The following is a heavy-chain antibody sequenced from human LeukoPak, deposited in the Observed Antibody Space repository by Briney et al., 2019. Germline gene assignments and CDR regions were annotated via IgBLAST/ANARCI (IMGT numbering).Heavy chain of an antibody. D-gene: IGHD6-13*01. CDR2: TSGST. CDR3: ARDAVAAAGVYYYYYMDA. J-gene: IGHJ6*03. V-gene: IGHV4-61*02. Sequence: TSGSTNYNPSLKSRVTISVDTSKNQFSLKLSSVTAADTAVYYCARDAVAAAGVYYYYYMDAWGKGTTVTVSS.